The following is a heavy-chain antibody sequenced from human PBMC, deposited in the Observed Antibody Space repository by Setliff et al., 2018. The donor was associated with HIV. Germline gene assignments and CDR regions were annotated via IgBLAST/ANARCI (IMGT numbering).Heavy chain of an antibody. CDR2: IRYDGSDK. J-gene: IGHJ4*02. CDR1: AFIFSSYG. CDR3: ARANPPSSSSYFDY. D-gene: IGHD6-13*01. V-gene: IGHV3-30*02. Sequence: PGGSLRLSCEASAFIFSSYGMHWVRQAPGKGLEWVAFIRYDGSDKYYVDSVKGRFTVSRDSSKNTMYLQLNSLRADDTAVYFCARANPPSSSSYFDYWGRGTLVTVSS.